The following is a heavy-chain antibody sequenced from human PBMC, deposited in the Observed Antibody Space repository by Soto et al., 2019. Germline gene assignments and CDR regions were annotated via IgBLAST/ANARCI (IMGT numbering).Heavy chain of an antibody. Sequence: QITLKESGPTLVKPTQTLTLTCTFSGFSLSTSGVGVGWIRQPPGKALEWLALIYWADDKRYSPSLKSRLTTTKDTSKTPAVLTMTNMDPVDTATYYCAHTLYCSSTRCYPKLVGFDYWGQGTLVTVSS. CDR1: GFSLSTSGVG. CDR3: AHTLYCSSTRCYPKLVGFDY. J-gene: IGHJ4*02. CDR2: IYWADDK. V-gene: IGHV2-5*02. D-gene: IGHD2-2*01.